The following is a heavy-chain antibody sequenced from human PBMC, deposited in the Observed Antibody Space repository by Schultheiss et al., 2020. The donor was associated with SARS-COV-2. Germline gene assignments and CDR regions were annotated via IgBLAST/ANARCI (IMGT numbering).Heavy chain of an antibody. Sequence: SGPTLVKPTQTLTLTCTFSGFSLSTSGVGVGWIRQPPGKALEWLARIDWDDDKYYSTSLKTRLTISKDTSKNQVVLTMTNMDPVDTATYYCAHSEGYSSGWYYFDYWGQGTLVTVSS. CDR3: AHSEGYSSGWYYFDY. J-gene: IGHJ4*02. V-gene: IGHV2-70*12. CDR2: IDWDDDK. CDR1: GFSLSTSGVG. D-gene: IGHD6-19*01.